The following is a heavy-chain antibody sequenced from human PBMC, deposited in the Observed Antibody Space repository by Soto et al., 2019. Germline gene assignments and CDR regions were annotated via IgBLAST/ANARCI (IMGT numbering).Heavy chain of an antibody. CDR2: FRGSGSNT. CDR1: GFTFSSYA. CDR3: AREDGVVGSSSAFDH. J-gene: IGHJ4*02. V-gene: IGHV3-23*01. Sequence: PGGSLRLSCAASGFTFSSYAMSWVRQAPGKGLEWISGFRGSGSNTYYADSVKGRFTISRDNAKNSLYLQMNRLRAEDTAIYYCAREDGVVGSSSAFDHWGLGTLVTVSS. D-gene: IGHD1-26*01.